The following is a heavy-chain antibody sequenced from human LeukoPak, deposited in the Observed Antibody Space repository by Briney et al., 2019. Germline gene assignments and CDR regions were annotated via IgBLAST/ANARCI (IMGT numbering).Heavy chain of an antibody. CDR2: IYYSGST. CDR3: ARASVAALFDY. Sequence: PSETLSLTCTVSGASFSSSTYYWGWIRQPPGKGLEWIGSIYYSGSTYYNPSLKSRVTMSVDTSKNQFSLKLSSVTAADTAVYYCARASVAALFDYWGQGTLVTVSS. V-gene: IGHV4-39*07. CDR1: GASFSSSTYY. D-gene: IGHD6-6*01. J-gene: IGHJ4*02.